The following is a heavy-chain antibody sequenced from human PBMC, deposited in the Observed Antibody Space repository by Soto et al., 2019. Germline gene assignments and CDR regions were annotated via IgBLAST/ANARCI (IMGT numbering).Heavy chain of an antibody. V-gene: IGHV4-59*01. D-gene: IGHD2-2*01. J-gene: IGHJ4*02. CDR2: IYYSGST. CDR1: GGSISSYY. CDR3: ARSTAGYAPFDY. Sequence: TSETLSLTCTVSGGSISSYYWSWIRQPPGKGLEWIGYIYYSGSTNYNPSLKSRVTISVDTSKNQFSLKLSSVTAADTAVYYCARSTAGYAPFDYWGQGTLVTVSS.